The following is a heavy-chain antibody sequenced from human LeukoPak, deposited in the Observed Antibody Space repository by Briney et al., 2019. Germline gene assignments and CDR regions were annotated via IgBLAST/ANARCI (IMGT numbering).Heavy chain of an antibody. CDR2: IYSGDSDT. CDR1: GYSFTSYW. V-gene: IGHV5-51*01. CDR3: ARQGDIGYAPPLY. D-gene: IGHD5-12*01. Sequence: GESLKISCKGSGYSFTSYWIGWVRQMPGKGLEWMGIIYSGDSDTRYSPSFQGQCTISADKSISTAYLQWSSLKASDTAMYYCARQGDIGYAPPLYWGQGTLVTVSS. J-gene: IGHJ4*02.